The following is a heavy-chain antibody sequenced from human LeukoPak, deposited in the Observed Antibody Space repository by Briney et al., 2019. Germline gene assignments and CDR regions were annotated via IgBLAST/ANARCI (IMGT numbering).Heavy chain of an antibody. V-gene: IGHV4-38-2*02. CDR1: GYSISSGYY. Sequence: PSETLSLTCTVSGYSISSGYYWSWIRQPPGEGLEWIGEINHSGSTNYNPSLKSRVTISVDTSKNQFSLKLSSVTAADTAVYYCARGGRITMVRGVINGFDYWGQGTLVTVSS. J-gene: IGHJ4*02. CDR2: INHSGST. CDR3: ARGGRITMVRGVINGFDY. D-gene: IGHD3-10*01.